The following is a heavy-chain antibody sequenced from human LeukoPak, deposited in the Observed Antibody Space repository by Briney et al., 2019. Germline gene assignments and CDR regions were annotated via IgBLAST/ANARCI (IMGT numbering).Heavy chain of an antibody. CDR3: ARAEDQGRYFDWLPGFAP. J-gene: IGHJ5*02. CDR2: VLPIFGTA. V-gene: IGHV1-69*13. CDR1: GYTFTSYG. Sequence: SVKVSCKASGYTFTSYGISWVRQAPGQGLEWMGGVLPIFGTAIYAQKWQGRVTITADESTSTAYMELRSLRSEDTAIYYCARAEDQGRYFDWLPGFAPWGQGTLVVVSS. D-gene: IGHD3-9*01.